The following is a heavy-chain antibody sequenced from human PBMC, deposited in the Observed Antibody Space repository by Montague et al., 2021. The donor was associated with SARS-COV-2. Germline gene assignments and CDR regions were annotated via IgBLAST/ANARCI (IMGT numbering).Heavy chain of an antibody. D-gene: IGHD4-23*01. J-gene: IGHJ3*02. V-gene: IGHV4-59*13. CDR3: VRDHPYGGPRGAYDI. Sequence: SETLSLTCTVSAGTITGYYLSLLRRSPGKGLGWIAYICDGGAVNYKPALGCRVTISTDTSKNQLSPKVNSVTAADTAVYYCVRDHPYGGPRGAYDIWGQGTVVTVSS. CDR2: ICDGGAV. CDR1: AGTITGYY.